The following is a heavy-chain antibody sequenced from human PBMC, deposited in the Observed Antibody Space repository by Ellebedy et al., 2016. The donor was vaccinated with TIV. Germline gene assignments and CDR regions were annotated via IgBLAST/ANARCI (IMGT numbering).Heavy chain of an antibody. D-gene: IGHD3-3*01. V-gene: IGHV1-2*04. CDR2: INPNSGGT. J-gene: IGHJ6*02. CDR3: ARDFGFLEWPGLYGMDV. CDR1: GYTFTGYY. Sequence: AASVKVSCKASGYTFTGYYMHWVRQAPGQGLEWMGWINPNSGGTNYAQKFQGWVTMTRDTSISTAYMELSRLRSDDTAVYYCARDFGFLEWPGLYGMDVWGQGTTVTVSS.